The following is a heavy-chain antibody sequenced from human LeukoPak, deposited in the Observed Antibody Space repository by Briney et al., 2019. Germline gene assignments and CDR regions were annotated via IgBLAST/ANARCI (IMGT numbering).Heavy chain of an antibody. CDR1: GSTFTSYY. CDR2: INPSGGST. V-gene: IGHV1-46*01. D-gene: IGHD2-2*01. J-gene: IGHJ5*02. CDR3: ARDSTVVVPADQNWFDP. Sequence: GASVKVSCKASGSTFTSYYMHWVRQAPGQGLEWMGIINPSGGSTSYAQKFQGRVTMTRDTSTSTVYMELSSLRSEDTAVYYCARDSTVVVPADQNWFDPWGQGTLVTVSS.